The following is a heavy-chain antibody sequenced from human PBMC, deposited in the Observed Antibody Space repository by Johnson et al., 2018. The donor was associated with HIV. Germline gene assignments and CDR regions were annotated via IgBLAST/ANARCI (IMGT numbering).Heavy chain of an antibody. D-gene: IGHD2-8*01. V-gene: IGHV3-23*04. CDR2: LGGSGGTT. J-gene: IGHJ3*02. CDR1: GFTFSSYA. CDR3: ARGACVKVYVSYDAFDI. Sequence: VQLVESGGGLLQPGGSLILSCAASGFTFSSYAMSWVRQAPGKGLEWVSTLGGSGGTTYYADSVKGRFTISRDNSKNTLYLQLNNLRAEDTAVYSFARGACVKVYVSYDAFDIWGQGTMFTVSS.